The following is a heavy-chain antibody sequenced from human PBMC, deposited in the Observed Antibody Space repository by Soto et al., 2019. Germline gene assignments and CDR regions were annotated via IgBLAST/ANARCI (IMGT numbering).Heavy chain of an antibody. CDR1: GFTFDDYA. CDR3: ATAWGEQLDLFYFDY. V-gene: IGHV3-9*01. Sequence: EVQLVESGGGLVQPGRSLRLSCAASGFTFDDYAMHWVRQAPGKGLEWVSGISWNSGSIGYADSVKGRFTISRDNAKNSLYLQMNSLRAEDTALYYCATAWGEQLDLFYFDYWGQGTLVTVSS. CDR2: ISWNSGSI. J-gene: IGHJ4*02. D-gene: IGHD6-13*01.